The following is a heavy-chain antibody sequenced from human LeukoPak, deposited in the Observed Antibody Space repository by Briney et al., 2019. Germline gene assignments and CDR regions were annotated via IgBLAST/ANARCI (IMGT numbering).Heavy chain of an antibody. J-gene: IGHJ5*02. CDR2: IYLGDSDT. CDR3: ARHRGYCTSTSCPNWFDP. CDR1: GDSFTSYW. D-gene: IGHD2-2*01. Sequence: GESLKISCKASGDSFTSYWIGWVRQMPGKGLEWMGIIYLGDSDTRYSPSFQGQGTISADKSISTAYLQWSSLQASDTAIYYCARHRGYCTSTSCPNWFDPWGQGTLVTVSS. V-gene: IGHV5-51*01.